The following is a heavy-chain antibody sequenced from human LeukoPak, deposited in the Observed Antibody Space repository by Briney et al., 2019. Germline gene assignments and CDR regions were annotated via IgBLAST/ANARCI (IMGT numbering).Heavy chain of an antibody. CDR3: ARGPPDCSSTSCYAFDAFDI. CDR2: INHSGST. J-gene: IGHJ3*02. Sequence: TSETLSLTCAVYGGSFSGYYWSWIRQPPGKGLEWIGEINHSGSTNYNPSLKSRVTISVDTSKNQFSLKLSSVTAADTAVYYCARGPPDCSSTSCYAFDAFDIWGQGTMVTVSS. V-gene: IGHV4-34*01. CDR1: GGSFSGYY. D-gene: IGHD2-2*01.